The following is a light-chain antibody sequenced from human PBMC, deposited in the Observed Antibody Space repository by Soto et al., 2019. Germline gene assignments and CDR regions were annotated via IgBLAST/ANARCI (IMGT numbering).Light chain of an antibody. CDR3: QQHGSSTWT. CDR1: QSVSSSY. V-gene: IGKV3-20*01. CDR2: GAS. J-gene: IGKJ1*01. Sequence: EIVLTQAPGTLSLSPGERATLSCRASQSVSSSYLAWYQQNPGQAPRLLIYGASSRATGIPDRFSGSGSGTDFTLTISRLEPADFAVYYCQQHGSSTWTFGQGTKVEIK.